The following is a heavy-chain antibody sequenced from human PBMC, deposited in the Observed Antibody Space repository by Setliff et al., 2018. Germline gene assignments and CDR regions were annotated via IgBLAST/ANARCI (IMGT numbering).Heavy chain of an antibody. V-gene: IGHV3-23*03. CDR1: GFTFSSSS. J-gene: IGHJ4*02. D-gene: IGHD2-2*01. CDR3: AKFSSVPGSRFFDY. CDR2: INSGGSST. Sequence: PGGSLRLSCAASGFTFSSSSMTWVRQAPGKGLEWVSAINSGGSSTYYADSVKGRFTISSDNSKNTLYLKMNSLRAEDTAIYSCAKFSSVPGSRFFDYWGQGALVTVSS.